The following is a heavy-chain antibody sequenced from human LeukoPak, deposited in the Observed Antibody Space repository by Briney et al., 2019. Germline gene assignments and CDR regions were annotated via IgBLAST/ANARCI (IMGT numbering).Heavy chain of an antibody. V-gene: IGHV4-59*12. J-gene: IGHJ3*02. CDR1: GDSFSYFY. D-gene: IGHD3-10*01. CDR3: AKSNGYGLIDI. Sequence: SETLSLTCTVSGDSFSYFYWSWIRQPPGKGLEWIGYIYNSGSTNYNPSLKSRVTISLDTSRNQFSLKLNSVTAADTAVYYCAKSNGYGLIDIWGQGTMVTVSS. CDR2: IYNSGST.